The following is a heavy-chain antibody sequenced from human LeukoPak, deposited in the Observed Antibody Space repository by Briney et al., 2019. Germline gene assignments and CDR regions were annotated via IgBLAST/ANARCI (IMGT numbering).Heavy chain of an antibody. V-gene: IGHV3-23*01. D-gene: IGHD2-2*01. CDR2: FSGSGGST. CDR1: GFTFSNYA. Sequence: GGTLRLSCAASGFTFSNYAMAWVSQIPAKGLEWVSVFSGSGGSTYYADSVKGRFTVSRDNSKNTLYLQMNNLRVDDTAIYYCASRPAPSLGPLDYWGQGTLVTVSS. J-gene: IGHJ4*02. CDR3: ASRPAPSLGPLDY.